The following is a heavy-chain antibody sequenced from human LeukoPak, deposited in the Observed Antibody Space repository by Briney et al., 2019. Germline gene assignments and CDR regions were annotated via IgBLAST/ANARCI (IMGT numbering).Heavy chain of an antibody. CDR1: GGSFSGYY. D-gene: IGHD2-2*02. V-gene: IGHV4-34*01. CDR3: ARDKILGYCSSTSCYTGYYYYYMDV. Sequence: SETLSLTCAVYGGSFSGYYWSWIRQPPGKGLEWIGEINHSGSTNYSPSLKSRVTISVDTSKNQFSLKLSSVTAADTAVYYCARDKILGYCSSTSCYTGYYYYYMDVWGKGTTVTVSS. CDR2: INHSGST. J-gene: IGHJ6*03.